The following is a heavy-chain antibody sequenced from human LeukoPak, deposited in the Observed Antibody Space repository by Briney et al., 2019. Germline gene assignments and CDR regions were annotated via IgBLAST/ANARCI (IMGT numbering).Heavy chain of an antibody. CDR3: ATDVATTLTGWCFDY. CDR2: FDPEDGET. Sequence: ASVKVPCKVSGYTLTELSMHWVRQAPGKGLEWMGGFDPEDGETIYAQKFQGRVTMTEDTSTDTAYMELSSLRSEDTAVYYCATDVATTLTGWCFDYWGQGTLVTVSS. V-gene: IGHV1-24*01. J-gene: IGHJ4*02. D-gene: IGHD1-26*01. CDR1: GYTLTELS.